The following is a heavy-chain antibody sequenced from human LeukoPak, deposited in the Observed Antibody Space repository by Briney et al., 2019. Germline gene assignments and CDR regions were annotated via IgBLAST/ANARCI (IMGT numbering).Heavy chain of an antibody. D-gene: IGHD2-8*01. CDR2: IYPDDSDT. V-gene: IGHV5-51*07. J-gene: IGHJ6*03. Sequence: GESLKISCKGSGYSFTSYWIGWVHQMPGKGLEWMGIIYPDDSDTRYSPSFEGQVIISVDKSISTAYLQWNSLKASDTATYYCARHGHCTNGVCYSNYYYYMDVWGKGTTVTVSS. CDR1: GYSFTSYW. CDR3: ARHGHCTNGVCYSNYYYYMDV.